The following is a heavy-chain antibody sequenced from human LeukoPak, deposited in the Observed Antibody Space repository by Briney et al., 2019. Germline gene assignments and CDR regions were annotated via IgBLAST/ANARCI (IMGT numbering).Heavy chain of an antibody. CDR3: AGGGGGRAAAVGY. V-gene: IGHV3-30*04. CDR1: GFTFSSYA. J-gene: IGHJ4*02. CDR2: ISYDGSNK. Sequence: GGSLRLSCAASGFTFSSYAMHWVRQAPGKGLEWVAVISYDGSNKYYADSVKGRFTISRGNSKNTLYLQMNSLRAEDTAVYYCAGGGGGRAAAVGYWGQGTLVTVSS. D-gene: IGHD6-13*01.